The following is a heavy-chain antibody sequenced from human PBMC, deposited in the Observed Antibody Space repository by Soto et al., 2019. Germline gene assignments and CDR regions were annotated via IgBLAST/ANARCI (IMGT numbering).Heavy chain of an antibody. D-gene: IGHD6-19*01. J-gene: IGHJ4*02. CDR3: AREGAGTDY. CDR1: GFTVSSNY. Sequence: EVQLVESGGGLVQPGGSLRLSCAASGFTVSSNYMSWVRQAPGKGLEWVSVIYSGGSTYYADSVKGRFTISRHNSKNTRYLQMNGLRAEDPAVYYCAREGAGTDYWGQGTLVTSPQ. CDR2: IYSGGST. V-gene: IGHV3-53*04.